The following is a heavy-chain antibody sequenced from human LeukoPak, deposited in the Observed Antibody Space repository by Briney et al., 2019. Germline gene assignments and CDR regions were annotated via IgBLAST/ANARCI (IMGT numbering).Heavy chain of an antibody. CDR1: GFTFSSYS. D-gene: IGHD5-24*01. Sequence: PGGSLRLSCAASGFTFSSYSMNWVRQAPGKGLEWVSYISSSSSTIYYADSVKGRFTISRDNAKNSLYLQMYSLRAEDTAVYYCARDHRRDPRYHFDYWGQGTLVTVSS. CDR2: ISSSSSTI. CDR3: ARDHRRDPRYHFDY. V-gene: IGHV3-48*01. J-gene: IGHJ4*02.